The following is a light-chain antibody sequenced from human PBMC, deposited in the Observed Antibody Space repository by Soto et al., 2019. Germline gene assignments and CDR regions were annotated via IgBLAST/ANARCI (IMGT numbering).Light chain of an antibody. CDR3: PHYGSSGT. CDR2: GAS. J-gene: IGKJ1*01. V-gene: IGKV3-20*01. CDR1: QSVSNNY. Sequence: LTRASISLSLSPGEKTTLSCRASQSVSNNYLAWYQQKPGQAPRLLIYGASNRATGIPDRFSGSGSGTDFTLTISRLEPEDLAVYYCPHYGSSGTFGQGTKVDIK.